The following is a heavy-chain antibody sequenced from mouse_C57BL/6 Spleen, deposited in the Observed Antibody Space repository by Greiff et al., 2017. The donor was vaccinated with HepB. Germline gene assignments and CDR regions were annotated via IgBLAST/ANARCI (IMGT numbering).Heavy chain of an antibody. V-gene: IGHV5-4*01. CDR2: ISDGGSYT. Sequence: EVHLVESGGGLVKPGGSLKLSCAASGFTFSSYAMSWVRQTPEKRLEWVATISDGGSYTYYPDNVKGRFTISRDNAKNNLYLQMSHLKSEDTAMYYCARDNPPFAYWGQGTLVTVSA. J-gene: IGHJ3*01. CDR1: GFTFSSYA. CDR3: ARDNPPFAY.